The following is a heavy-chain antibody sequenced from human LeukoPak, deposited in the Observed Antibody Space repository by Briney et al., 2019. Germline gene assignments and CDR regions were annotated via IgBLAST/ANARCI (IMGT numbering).Heavy chain of an antibody. D-gene: IGHD6-13*01. CDR1: GFTFSSYE. CDR3: ASAYSSSWLGDAFDI. CDR2: ISSSGSTI. J-gene: IGHJ3*02. V-gene: IGHV3-48*03. Sequence: GGSLRLSCAASGFTFSSYEMNWVRQAPGKGLEWVSYISSSGSTIYYADSVKGRFTISRDNAKNSLYLQMNSLRAEDTAVYYCASAYSSSWLGDAFDIWGQGTVVTVSS.